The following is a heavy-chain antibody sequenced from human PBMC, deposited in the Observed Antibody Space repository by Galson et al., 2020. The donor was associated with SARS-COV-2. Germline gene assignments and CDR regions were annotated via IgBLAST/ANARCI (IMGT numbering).Heavy chain of an antibody. CDR3: ARGDSSFWNDY. D-gene: IGHD6-13*01. Sequence: SETLSLTSTVSGYSITSYYWIWIRQPPGKALQYIGYISYSGSTNYSPSLKSRATISPGTSKNQFSLRLTSVTAADTAVYYCARGDSSFWNDYWGQGTLVTVSS. J-gene: IGHJ4*02. V-gene: IGHV4-59*01. CDR1: GYSITSYY. CDR2: ISYSGST.